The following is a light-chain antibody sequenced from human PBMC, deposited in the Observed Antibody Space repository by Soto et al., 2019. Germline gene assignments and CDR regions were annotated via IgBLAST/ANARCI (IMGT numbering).Light chain of an antibody. CDR2: EGS. V-gene: IGLV2-23*01. J-gene: IGLJ3*02. CDR3: CSCGRGGTPE. Sequence: QSALTQPASVSGSPGQSITISCTGSRSDVETSDVVSWYQQHPGQAPKAVIYEGSRRLPGVSNRFSGSKSGNTASLIISGLQTEDEADYYCCSCGRGGTPEFGGGTTLTVL. CDR1: RSDVETSDV.